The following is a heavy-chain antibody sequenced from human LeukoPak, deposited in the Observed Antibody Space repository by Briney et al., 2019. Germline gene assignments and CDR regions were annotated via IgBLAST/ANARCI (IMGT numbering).Heavy chain of an antibody. CDR3: AKDPSSNVDIVALDY. CDR2: IYTSGST. J-gene: IGHJ4*02. D-gene: IGHD5-12*01. Sequence: SETLSLTCTVSGGSISSYYWSWIRQPAGKGLEWIGRIYTSGSTNYNPSLKSRVTMSVDTSKNQFSLKLSSVTAADTAVYYCAKDPSSNVDIVALDYWGQGTLVTVSS. V-gene: IGHV4-4*07. CDR1: GGSISSYY.